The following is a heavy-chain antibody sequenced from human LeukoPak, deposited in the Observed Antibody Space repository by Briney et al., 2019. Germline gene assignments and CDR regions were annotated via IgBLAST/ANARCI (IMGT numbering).Heavy chain of an antibody. D-gene: IGHD3-22*01. CDR1: GGSFSGYH. CDR2: INHSGST. CDR3: ARGRSFSHYDSSGYSPLGY. Sequence: TSETLSLTCAVYGGSFSGYHWSWIRQPPGKGLEWIGEINHSGSTNYNPSLKSRVTISVETSKNQFSLKLSSVTAADTAVYYCARGRSFSHYDSSGYSPLGYWGQGTLVTVSS. J-gene: IGHJ4*02. V-gene: IGHV4-34*01.